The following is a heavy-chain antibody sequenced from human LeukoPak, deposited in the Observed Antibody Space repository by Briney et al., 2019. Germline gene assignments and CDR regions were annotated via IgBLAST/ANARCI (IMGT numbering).Heavy chain of an antibody. CDR3: ARVRITMVRGVNPPDY. J-gene: IGHJ4*02. Sequence: SETLSLTCAVYGGSFSGYYWSWIRQPPGKGLEWIGEINHSGSTNYNPSLKSRVTISVDTSKNQFSLKLSSVTAADTAVYYCARVRITMVRGVNPPDYWGQGTLVTVSS. V-gene: IGHV4-34*01. D-gene: IGHD3-10*01. CDR2: INHSGST. CDR1: GGSFSGYY.